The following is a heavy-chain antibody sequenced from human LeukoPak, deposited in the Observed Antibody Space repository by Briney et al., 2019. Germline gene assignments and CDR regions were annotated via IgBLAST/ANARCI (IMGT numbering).Heavy chain of an antibody. CDR2: IRYDGSNK. D-gene: IGHD2-15*01. V-gene: IGHV3-30*02. CDR1: GFTFISYG. J-gene: IGHJ6*03. Sequence: GGSLRLSCAASGFTFISYGMHWVRQAPGKGMEWVAFIRYDGSNKYYADSVKGRFTISRDNSKNTLYLQMNSLGAEDTAVYYCAKSPRNIGYCSGGSCYSNYYYYMDVWGKGTTVTISS. CDR3: AKSPRNIGYCSGGSCYSNYYYYMDV.